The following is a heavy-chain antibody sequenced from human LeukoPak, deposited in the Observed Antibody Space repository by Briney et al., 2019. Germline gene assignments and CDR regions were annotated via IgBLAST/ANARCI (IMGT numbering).Heavy chain of an antibody. J-gene: IGHJ4*02. CDR2: INPNSGGT. V-gene: IGHV1-2*02. CDR1: GYTFTGYY. CDR3: ARLLWFGEFARNDY. D-gene: IGHD3-10*01. Sequence: ASVKVSCKASGYTFTGYYMHWVRQAPGQGLEWMGWINPNSGGTNYAQKFQGRVTMTRDTSISTAYMELSRLRSDDTAVYYCARLLWFGEFARNDYWGQGTLVTVSS.